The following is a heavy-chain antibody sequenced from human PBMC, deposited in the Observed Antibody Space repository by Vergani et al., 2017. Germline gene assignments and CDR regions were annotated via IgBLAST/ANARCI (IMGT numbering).Heavy chain of an antibody. J-gene: IGHJ5*02. CDR3: ARDYSSGYNWFDP. CDR2: IYHSGST. Sequence: QVQLQESGPGLVKPSETLSLTCTVSGYSISIGYYWGWIRQPPGKGLEWIGSIYHSGSTYYNPSLKSRVTISVDTSKNQFSLKLSSVTAADTAVYYCARDYSSGYNWFDPWGQGTLVTVSS. CDR1: GYSISIGYY. D-gene: IGHD6-19*01. V-gene: IGHV4-38-2*02.